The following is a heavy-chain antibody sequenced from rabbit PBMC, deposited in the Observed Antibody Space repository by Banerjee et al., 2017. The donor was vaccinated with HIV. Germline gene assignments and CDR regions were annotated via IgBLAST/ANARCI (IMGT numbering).Heavy chain of an antibody. D-gene: IGHD4-1*01. V-gene: IGHV1S45*01. CDR1: GFSFSANA. Sequence: QEQLEESGGDLVKPGASLTLTCTASGFSFSANALCWVRQAPGKGLEWIACIYVGGLGSTYYANWVNGRFTVSKTSSTTMTLQMTSLSAADTATYFCAKTNGWGGFNLWGQGTLVTVS. CDR3: AKTNGWGGFNL. CDR2: IYVGGLGST. J-gene: IGHJ4*01.